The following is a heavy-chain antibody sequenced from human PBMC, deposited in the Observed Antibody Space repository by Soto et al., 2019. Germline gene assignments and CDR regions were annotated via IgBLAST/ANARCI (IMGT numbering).Heavy chain of an antibody. CDR1: GFSLSTSGVG. CDR2: IYWDDDK. CDR3: AHTEAAAGCCDY. J-gene: IGHJ4*02. D-gene: IGHD6-13*01. Sequence: QITLKESGPTLVKPTQTLTLTCTFSGFSLSTSGVGVGWIRQPPGKALEWLGRIYWDDDKRYSPSLKSRLTIXQXXSKNQVVLTMTNLNPVDTATYYCAHTEAAAGCCDYWGQGTLVTVSS. V-gene: IGHV2-5*02.